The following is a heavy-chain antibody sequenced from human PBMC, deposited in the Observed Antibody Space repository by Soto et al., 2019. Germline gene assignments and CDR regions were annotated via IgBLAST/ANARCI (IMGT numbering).Heavy chain of an antibody. D-gene: IGHD6-6*01. CDR3: KSSSSPYYYYYGMEV. V-gene: IGHV3-49*03. Sequence: GGSLRLSCTASGFTFGDYAMSWFRQAPGKGLEWVGFIRSKAYGGTTEYAASVKGRFTISRDDSKSIAYLQMNSLKTEDTAVYYCKSSSSPYYYYYGMEVWGQGTKVTVSS. J-gene: IGHJ6*02. CDR1: GFTFGDYA. CDR2: IRSKAYGGTT.